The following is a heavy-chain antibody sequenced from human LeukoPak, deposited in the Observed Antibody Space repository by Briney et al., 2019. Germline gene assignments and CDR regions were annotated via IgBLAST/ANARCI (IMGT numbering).Heavy chain of an antibody. Sequence: PSETLSLTCAVYGGSFSGYYWSWIRRPPGKGLEWIGEINHSGSTNYNPSLKSRVTISVDTSKNQFSLKLSSVTAADTAVYYCARHAIVATIYDYWGQGTLVTVSS. J-gene: IGHJ4*02. V-gene: IGHV4-34*01. CDR2: INHSGST. D-gene: IGHD5-12*01. CDR1: GGSFSGYY. CDR3: ARHAIVATIYDY.